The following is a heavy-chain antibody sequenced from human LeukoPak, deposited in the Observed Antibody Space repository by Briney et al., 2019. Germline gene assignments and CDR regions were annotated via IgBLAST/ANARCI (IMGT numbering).Heavy chain of an antibody. CDR1: VASLNYNNYY. D-gene: IGHD3-10*01. CDR3: ANSPAGDAFDV. J-gene: IGHJ3*01. CDR2: IYDGGAT. Sequence: PSETLSLACSVSVASLNYNNYYWGWIRQSPGQGLEWLASIYDGGATYYNPSLKSRVDIFVDTSKNQSSLSLRRVTAADTAVYYCANSPAGDAFDVWGQGTMVTVSS. V-gene: IGHV4-39*01.